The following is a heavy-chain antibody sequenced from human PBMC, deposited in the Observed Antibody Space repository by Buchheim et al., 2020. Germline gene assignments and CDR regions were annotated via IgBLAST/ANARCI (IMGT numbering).Heavy chain of an antibody. J-gene: IGHJ4*02. CDR1: GFTFSSYS. CDR2: ISSSSSYI. D-gene: IGHD3-10*01. V-gene: IGHV3-21*01. Sequence: EVQLVESGGGLVKPGGSLRLSCAASGFTFSSYSMNWVRQAPGKGLEWVSSISSSSSYIYYADSVKGRFTISRDNAKNSLSLPMNSLRAEDTAVNYCVIGELSGDYWGQGTLVTVSS. CDR3: VIGELSGDY.